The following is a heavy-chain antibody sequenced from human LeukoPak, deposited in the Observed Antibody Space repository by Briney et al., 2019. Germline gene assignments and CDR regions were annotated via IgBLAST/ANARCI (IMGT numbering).Heavy chain of an antibody. CDR3: ARDLYSSSWGYFDY. V-gene: IGHV4-4*07. Sequence: SETLSLTCTVSGGSISSYYWSWIRQPAGKGLEWIGRIYTSGSTNYNPSLKSRVTMLVDTSKNQFSLKLSSVTAADTAVYYCARDLYSSSWGYFDYWGQGAQVTVSS. J-gene: IGHJ4*02. CDR1: GGSISSYY. D-gene: IGHD6-13*01. CDR2: IYTSGST.